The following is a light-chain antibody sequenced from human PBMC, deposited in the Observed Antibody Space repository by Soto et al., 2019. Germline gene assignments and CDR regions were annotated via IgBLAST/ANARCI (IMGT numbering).Light chain of an antibody. V-gene: IGKV1-33*01. J-gene: IGKJ1*01. CDR2: DAS. Sequence: DIQMTQSPSSLSASVGNRVTITCRASQSVSGWLAWYQQKPGKAPKLLIYDASNLETGVPSRFSGSGSGTDFTFTISSLQPEDIATYYCQQYDNLPRTFGQGTKVDIK. CDR1: QSVSGW. CDR3: QQYDNLPRT.